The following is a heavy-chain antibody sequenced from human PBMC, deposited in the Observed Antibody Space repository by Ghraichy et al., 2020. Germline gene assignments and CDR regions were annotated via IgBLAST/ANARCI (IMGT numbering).Heavy chain of an antibody. CDR1: GDSISNYY. J-gene: IGHJ5*02. CDR3: ARRGRIGGTFGWFDP. Sequence: SQTLSLTCTISGDSISNYYWSWIRQPPGKELEWIGYISDSGITNYNPSLMRRVTISLDTSKTHLSLALRSLTAADTAVYYCARRGRIGGTFGWFDPWGQGTLVTVSA. CDR2: ISDSGIT. D-gene: IGHD3-16*01. V-gene: IGHV4-59*08.